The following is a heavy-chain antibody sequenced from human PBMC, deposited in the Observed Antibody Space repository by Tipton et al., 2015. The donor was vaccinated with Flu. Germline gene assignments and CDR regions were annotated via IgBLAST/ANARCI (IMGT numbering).Heavy chain of an antibody. Sequence: TLSLTCSVSGDSIGSPYFWGWIRRPPGKGLEWIGTIYRSGSTYYNPSLKSRLTISVGTSQNQFSLRLSSVTAADTAVYYCARHTGDSVRGVIDYWGQGTLVTVSS. CDR2: IYRSGST. J-gene: IGHJ4*02. CDR1: GDSIGSPYF. CDR3: ARHTGDSVRGVIDY. D-gene: IGHD3-10*02. V-gene: IGHV4-38-2*01.